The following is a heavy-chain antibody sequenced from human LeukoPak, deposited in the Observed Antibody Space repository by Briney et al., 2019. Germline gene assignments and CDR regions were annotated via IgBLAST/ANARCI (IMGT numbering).Heavy chain of an antibody. D-gene: IGHD3-3*01. CDR2: IKQDGSEK. Sequence: GGSLRLSCAASGFTFSGYWMSWVRQAPGKGLEWVANIKQDGSEKYYVDSVKGRFTISRDNAKNSLYLQMNSLRAEDTAVYYCARGGSIYDFWSGYPVYYFDYWGQGTLVTVSS. CDR3: ARGGSIYDFWSGYPVYYFDY. CDR1: GFTFSGYW. V-gene: IGHV3-7*01. J-gene: IGHJ4*02.